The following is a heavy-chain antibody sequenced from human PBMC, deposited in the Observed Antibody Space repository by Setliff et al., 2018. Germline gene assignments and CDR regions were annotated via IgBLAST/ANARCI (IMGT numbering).Heavy chain of an antibody. CDR2: IYIGGSA. Sequence: SETLSLTCTVSGGSISTTDYYWGWIRQPAGKGLEWIGHIYIGGSANYNPSLKSRVTMSIDTSKNQFSLKLNSVTAADMAVYYCAREQWLDPPGYYYMDVWAKGTTVTVSS. CDR3: AREQWLDPPGYYYMDV. CDR1: GGSISTTDYY. D-gene: IGHD6-19*01. V-gene: IGHV4-61*09. J-gene: IGHJ6*03.